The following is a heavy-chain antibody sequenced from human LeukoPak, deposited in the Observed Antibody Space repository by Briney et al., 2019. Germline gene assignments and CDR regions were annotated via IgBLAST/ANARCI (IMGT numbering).Heavy chain of an antibody. CDR1: GYTFTGYY. D-gene: IGHD6-19*01. CDR2: MHPNSGDT. V-gene: IGHV1-2*02. J-gene: IGHJ4*02. Sequence: ASVKVSCKASGYTFTGYYIHWVRQAPGQGLEWMTWMHPNSGDTNYAQKFQGRVTMTWDTSISTAYMELSRLRSDDTAVYYCARGQQWLEAFEHWGQGTLVTVSS. CDR3: ARGQQWLEAFEH.